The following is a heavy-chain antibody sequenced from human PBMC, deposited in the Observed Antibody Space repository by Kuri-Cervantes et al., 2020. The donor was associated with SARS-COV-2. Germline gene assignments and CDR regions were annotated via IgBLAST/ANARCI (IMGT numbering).Heavy chain of an antibody. D-gene: IGHD2-2*01. J-gene: IGHJ5*02. CDR3: ARDLHCSSTSCYSPWFDP. V-gene: IGHV3-30-3*01. Sequence: GESLKISCAASGFTFSSYAMHWVRQAPGKGLEWVAVISYDGGNKYYADSVKGRFTISRDNSKNTLYLQMNSLRAEDTAVYYCARDLHCSSTSCYSPWFDPWGQGTLVTVSS. CDR1: GFTFSSYA. CDR2: ISYDGGNK.